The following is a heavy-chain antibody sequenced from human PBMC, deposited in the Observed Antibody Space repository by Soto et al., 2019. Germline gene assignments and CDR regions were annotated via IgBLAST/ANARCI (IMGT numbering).Heavy chain of an antibody. D-gene: IGHD3-16*01. Sequence: SDTLSLTCTVSGGSISISTYYWGWMLQPPGKGLEWIASIFLGGNTYYNPSLKSRVTISVDRSKNQFSLKLSSVTAADTAVYYCARGPPFHWGQGTLVTVSS. CDR1: GGSISISTYY. CDR2: IFLGGNT. CDR3: ARGPPFH. J-gene: IGHJ4*02. V-gene: IGHV4-39*07.